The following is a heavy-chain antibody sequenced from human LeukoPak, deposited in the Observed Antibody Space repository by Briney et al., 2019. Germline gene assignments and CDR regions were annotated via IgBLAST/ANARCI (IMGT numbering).Heavy chain of an antibody. CDR3: ARIPATINNYYYYVDG. CDR2: IYSSGSP. CDR1: GGSISRYY. V-gene: IGHV4-59*01. D-gene: IGHD2-2*02. J-gene: IGHJ6*03. Sequence: PSETLSLTCTVSGGSISRYYWSWIRQPPGKGLEWIGYIYSSGSPNYNPSLKSRVTISVDTSRNQFSLTVNSVTAADTAVYYCARIPATINNYYYYVDGWGKGTTVTVSS.